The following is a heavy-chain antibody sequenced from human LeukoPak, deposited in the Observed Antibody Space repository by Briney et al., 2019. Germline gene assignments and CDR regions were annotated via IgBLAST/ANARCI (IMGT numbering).Heavy chain of an antibody. CDR1: GFTFSSYS. D-gene: IGHD3-22*01. CDR3: ARVYYYDSSGYYGWY. J-gene: IGHJ4*02. Sequence: KAGGPLRLSCAASGFTFSSYSMNWVRQAPGKGLEWVSSISSSSSYIYYADSVKGRFTISRDNAKNSLYLQMNSLRAEDTAVYYCARVYYYDSSGYYGWYWGQGTLVTVSS. V-gene: IGHV3-21*01. CDR2: ISSSSSYI.